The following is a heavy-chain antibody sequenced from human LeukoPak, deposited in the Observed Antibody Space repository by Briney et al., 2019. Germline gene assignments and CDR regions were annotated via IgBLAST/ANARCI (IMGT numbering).Heavy chain of an antibody. J-gene: IGHJ4*02. Sequence: HPGGSLRLSCAASGFSFSSYWMSWVRQAPGKGLEWVANIKQDGSDKYYLTSVRGRFTISRDNAKNSLFLQMNSLRVEDTAVYYCARGGGHLDCWGQGTLVIVSS. D-gene: IGHD4-23*01. CDR1: GFSFSSYW. CDR2: IKQDGSDK. V-gene: IGHV3-7*03. CDR3: ARGGGHLDC.